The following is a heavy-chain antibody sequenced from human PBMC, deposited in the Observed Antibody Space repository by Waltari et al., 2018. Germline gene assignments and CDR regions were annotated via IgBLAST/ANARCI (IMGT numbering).Heavy chain of an antibody. Sequence: QVQLQESGPGLVKPSETLSLTCTVSGGSISSHYWSWIRQPPGKGLGWIGYIYYSGSTNYNPSLKSRVTISVDTSKNQFSLKLSSVTAADTAVYYCARATRWLQLGFDYWGQGTLVTVSS. CDR3: ARATRWLQLGFDY. D-gene: IGHD5-12*01. CDR1: GGSISSHY. CDR2: IYYSGST. V-gene: IGHV4-59*11. J-gene: IGHJ4*02.